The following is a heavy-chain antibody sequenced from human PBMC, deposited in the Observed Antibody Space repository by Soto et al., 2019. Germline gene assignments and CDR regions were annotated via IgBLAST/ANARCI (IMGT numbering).Heavy chain of an antibody. J-gene: IGHJ4*02. D-gene: IGHD3-22*01. Sequence: EVQLVESGGGLVQPGGSLRLSCAASGFTFSSYSMNWVRQAPGKGLEGVSYISSSSSNIYYADSVKGRFTISRDNAKNSLYLQMNSLRAEDTDVYYCAPHSGYYDYWGQGTLVTVSS. CDR2: ISSSSSNI. CDR1: GFTFSSYS. V-gene: IGHV3-48*01. CDR3: APHSGYYDY.